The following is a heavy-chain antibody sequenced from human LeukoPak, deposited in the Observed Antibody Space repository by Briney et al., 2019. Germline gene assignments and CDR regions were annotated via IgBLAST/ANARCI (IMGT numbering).Heavy chain of an antibody. CDR2: ISSSSSYI. CDR3: ARDRSPCDFWSGYYGCSWFDP. J-gene: IGHJ5*02. D-gene: IGHD3-3*01. V-gene: IGHV3-21*01. Sequence: GGSLRLSCAASGFTFSSYSMNWVRQAPGKGLEWVSSISSSSSYIYYADSVKGRFTISRDNAKHSLYLQMHSLRAEDTAVYYCARDRSPCDFWSGYYGCSWFDPWGQGTLVTVSS. CDR1: GFTFSSYS.